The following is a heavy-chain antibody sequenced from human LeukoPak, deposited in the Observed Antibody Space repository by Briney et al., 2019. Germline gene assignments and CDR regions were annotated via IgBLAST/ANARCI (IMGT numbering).Heavy chain of an antibody. Sequence: PGGSLRLSCAASGFTFTSYEMNWVRQAPGKELEWISYISSSATTIHYADSVKGRFTISRDNAKKSVCLQMNSLRVEDTAVYYCARGGISFAYWGQGTLVTVSS. V-gene: IGHV3-48*03. CDR2: ISSSATTI. CDR3: ARGGISFAY. J-gene: IGHJ4*02. CDR1: GFTFTSYE.